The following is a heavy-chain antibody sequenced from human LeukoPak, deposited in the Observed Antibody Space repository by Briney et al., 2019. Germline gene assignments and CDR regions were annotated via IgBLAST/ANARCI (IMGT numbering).Heavy chain of an antibody. J-gene: IGHJ6*04. CDR1: GFSISSGYY. V-gene: IGHV4-38-2*01. D-gene: IGHD3-10*01. CDR2: IYHTGSA. CDR3: ARSHYVSGSQGAMDV. Sequence: SETLSLTCGVSGFSISSGYYWGWIRQPPGKGLEWIGSIYHTGSAYYNPSLKSRVIISVDASKNQFSLKMNSVTAADTAVYYCARSHYVSGSQGAMDVWGKGTTVTVSS.